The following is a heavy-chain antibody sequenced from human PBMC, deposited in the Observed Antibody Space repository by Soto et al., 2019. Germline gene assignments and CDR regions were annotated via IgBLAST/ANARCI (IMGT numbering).Heavy chain of an antibody. J-gene: IGHJ6*04. D-gene: IGHD3-10*01. Sequence: ASVKVSCKASGYTFTSYGISWVRQAPGQGLEWMGWISAYNGNTNFAQKLQGRVTMTTDTSTSTAYMELRSLRSDDTAVYYCARDGEFTGVGGFINNNNYYGRDVWGKGPRVTASS. CDR1: GYTFTSYG. V-gene: IGHV1-18*01. CDR3: ARDGEFTGVGGFINNNNYYGRDV. CDR2: ISAYNGNT.